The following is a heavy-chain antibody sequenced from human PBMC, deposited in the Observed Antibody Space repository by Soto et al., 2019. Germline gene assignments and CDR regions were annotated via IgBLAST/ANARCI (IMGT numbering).Heavy chain of an antibody. CDR2: ISYDGSNK. CDR1: GFTFSGYG. CDR3: AKDPHGSGSYLYYFDY. J-gene: IGHJ4*02. D-gene: IGHD3-10*01. V-gene: IGHV3-30*18. Sequence: PVGSLRLSCAASGFTFSGYGMHWVRQAPGKGLEWVALISYDGSNKYYADSVKGRFTISRDNSMNTLYLQMNSLRPEDTAAYYCAKDPHGSGSYLYYFDYWGQGTLVTVSS.